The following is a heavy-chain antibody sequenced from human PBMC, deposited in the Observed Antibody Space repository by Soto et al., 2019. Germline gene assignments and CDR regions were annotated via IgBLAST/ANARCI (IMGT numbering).Heavy chain of an antibody. CDR2: ISGSGGST. V-gene: IGHV3-23*01. D-gene: IGHD4-17*01. CDR1: GFTFSSYA. Sequence: EVQLLESGGGLVQPGGSLRLSCAASGFTFSSYAMSWVRQAPGKGLEWVSAISGSGGSTYYADSVKGRFTISRDNSKNTVYLQMNSRRAEDTAVYYCAKVRLRWLAAEYFQHWGQGTLVTVSS. J-gene: IGHJ1*01. CDR3: AKVRLRWLAAEYFQH.